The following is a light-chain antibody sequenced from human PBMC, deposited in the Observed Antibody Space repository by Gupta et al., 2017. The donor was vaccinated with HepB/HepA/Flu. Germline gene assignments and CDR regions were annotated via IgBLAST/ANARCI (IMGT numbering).Light chain of an antibody. Sequence: AIRMTQSPSSFSASTGDRVTITCRASQGISSYLDWYQQKPEKDPKLRIYDASTLQSGVPSRFSGSGSGTDFTLTISCLQSEDFATYYCQQYYSYPLTFGGGTKVEIK. V-gene: IGKV1-8*01. CDR2: DAS. CDR1: QGISSY. J-gene: IGKJ4*01. CDR3: QQYYSYPLT.